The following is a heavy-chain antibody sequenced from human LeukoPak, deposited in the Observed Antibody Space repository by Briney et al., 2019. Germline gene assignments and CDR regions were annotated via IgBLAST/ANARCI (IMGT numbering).Heavy chain of an antibody. CDR1: GGSISSTSYY. V-gene: IGHV4-39*07. J-gene: IGHJ6*03. Sequence: SETLSLTCTVSGGSISSTSYYWGWIRQPPGKGLEWIGSINYSGSTYYNPSLKSRVTISVDTSKNQFSLKLSSVTVADTAVYYCARGGQVWGGTMVRGANYYMDVWGKGTTVTVSS. CDR2: INYSGST. D-gene: IGHD3-10*01. CDR3: ARGGQVWGGTMVRGANYYMDV.